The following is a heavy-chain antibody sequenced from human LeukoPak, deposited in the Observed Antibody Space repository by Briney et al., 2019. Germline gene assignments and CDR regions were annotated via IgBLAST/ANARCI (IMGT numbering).Heavy chain of an antibody. Sequence: ASVKVSCKASGYTFTPYGIHWVRQAPGQRPEWMGWINSGNGNTKYSQKFQDRVTITRDTSASTAYMELSSLTSEDTAVYFCAGMTYNSSSFDPWGQGTLVTVSS. V-gene: IGHV1-3*01. J-gene: IGHJ5*02. CDR2: INSGNGNT. D-gene: IGHD3-22*01. CDR1: GYTFTPYG. CDR3: AGMTYNSSSFDP.